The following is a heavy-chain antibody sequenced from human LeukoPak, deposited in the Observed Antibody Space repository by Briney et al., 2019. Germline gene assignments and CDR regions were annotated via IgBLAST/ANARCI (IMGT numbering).Heavy chain of an antibody. CDR1: GGTFSSYA. J-gene: IGHJ4*02. CDR3: ASGGLGGYSSSWLDTWDY. Sequence: ASVKVSYKASGGTFSSYAISWVRQAPGQGLEWMGGIIPIFGTANYAQKFQGRVTITADESTSTAYMELSSLRSEDTAVYYCASGGLGGYSSSWLDTWDYWGQGTLVTVSS. V-gene: IGHV1-69*13. CDR2: IIPIFGTA. D-gene: IGHD6-13*01.